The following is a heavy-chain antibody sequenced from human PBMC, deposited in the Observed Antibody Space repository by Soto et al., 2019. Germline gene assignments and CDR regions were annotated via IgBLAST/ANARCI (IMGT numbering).Heavy chain of an antibody. CDR3: SKDRGPYFSGAIWYPPSWFDP. Sequence: GGSLRLSGVVSGFTFGNYSMSWVRQAPGKGLEWASSITGIDGRTYYADSVKGRFTISRDNPKNTLYLQMNNLRAEDTAMFYCSKDRGPYFSGAIWYPPSWFDPLGQGTQVTVSS. CDR2: ITGIDGRT. D-gene: IGHD2-15*01. J-gene: IGHJ5*02. CDR1: GFTFGNYS. V-gene: IGHV3-23*01.